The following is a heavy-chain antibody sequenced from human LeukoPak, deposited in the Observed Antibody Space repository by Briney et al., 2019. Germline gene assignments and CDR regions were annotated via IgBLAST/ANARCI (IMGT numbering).Heavy chain of an antibody. CDR3: ARDGLWIQNAFDI. Sequence: SETLSLTCAVSGGSISSSNWWNWVRQPPGKGLEWIGQIYHSGSTNYNPSLKTRVTISVDKSKSQFSLNLTSVAAADTAVYYCARDGLWIQNAFDIWGQGTMVTVSS. CDR1: GGSISSSNW. CDR2: IYHSGST. D-gene: IGHD5-18*01. V-gene: IGHV4-4*02. J-gene: IGHJ3*02.